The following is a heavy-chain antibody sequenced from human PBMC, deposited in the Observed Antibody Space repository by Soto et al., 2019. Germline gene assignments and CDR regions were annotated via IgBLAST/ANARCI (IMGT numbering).Heavy chain of an antibody. CDR1: GFTFSSYS. J-gene: IGHJ4*02. CDR3: ARQVQQLVLGGDY. V-gene: IGHV3-21*01. D-gene: IGHD6-13*01. CDR2: ISSSSSYI. Sequence: LRLSFAASGFTFSSYSMNWVRQAPGKGLEWVSSISSSSSYIYYADSVKGRFTISRDNAKNSLYLQMNSLRAEDTAVYYCARQVQQLVLGGDYWGQGTLVTVSS.